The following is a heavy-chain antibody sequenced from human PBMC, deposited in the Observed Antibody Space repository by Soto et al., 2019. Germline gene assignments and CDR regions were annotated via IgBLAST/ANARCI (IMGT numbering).Heavy chain of an antibody. V-gene: IGHV4-31*03. CDR1: GGSISSGGYY. Sequence: QVQLQESGPGLVKPSQTLSLTCTVSGGSISSGGYYWSWIRQHPGKGLEWIGYIYYSGSTYYNPSLKSRVTISVDTSKNQFSLKLSSVTAADTAVYYCARDSMVRGQDYYYGMDVWGQGTTVTVSS. J-gene: IGHJ6*02. CDR3: ARDSMVRGQDYYYGMDV. D-gene: IGHD3-10*01. CDR2: IYYSGST.